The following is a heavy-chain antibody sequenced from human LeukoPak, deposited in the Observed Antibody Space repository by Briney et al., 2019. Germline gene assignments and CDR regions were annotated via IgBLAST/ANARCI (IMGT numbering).Heavy chain of an antibody. V-gene: IGHV4-39*01. CDR3: ARSAMNRSGWYAAFDI. CDR2: IYYSGST. D-gene: IGHD6-19*01. J-gene: IGHJ3*02. CDR1: GGSICSSSYY. Sequence: SETLSLTCTVSGGSICSSSYYWGWIRQPPGKGLEWIGSIYYSGSTYYNPSLKSRVTISVDTSKNQFSLKLSSVTAADTAVYYCARSAMNRSGWYAAFDIWGQGTMVTVSS.